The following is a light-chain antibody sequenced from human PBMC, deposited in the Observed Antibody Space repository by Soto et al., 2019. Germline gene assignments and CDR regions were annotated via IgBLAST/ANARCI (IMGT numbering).Light chain of an antibody. Sequence: QSVLTQPPSASGSPGQSVTISCTGTSSDVVGYNYVSWYQQYPGKAPKLMIYEVSKRPSGVPDRFSGYKSANTASLTVSGLQAEYEADYYCSSYAGSNNFVVFGGGTKVTGL. CDR3: SSYAGSNNFVV. CDR1: SSDVVGYNY. CDR2: EVS. J-gene: IGLJ2*01. V-gene: IGLV2-8*01.